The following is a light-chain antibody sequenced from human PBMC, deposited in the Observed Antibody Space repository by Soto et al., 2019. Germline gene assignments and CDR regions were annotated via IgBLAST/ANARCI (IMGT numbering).Light chain of an antibody. CDR1: QTMNSGY. CDR3: QRYDNSLYT. V-gene: IGKV3-20*01. CDR2: GAS. J-gene: IGKJ2*01. Sequence: EIVLTQSPGTLSLSPGERATLSCRASQTMNSGYLAWYRQKPGQAPRRLIYGASSRAPGIPDRFSGSGSATHFTLTISRLEPEYFAVYYCQRYDNSLYTFRQGTKLEI.